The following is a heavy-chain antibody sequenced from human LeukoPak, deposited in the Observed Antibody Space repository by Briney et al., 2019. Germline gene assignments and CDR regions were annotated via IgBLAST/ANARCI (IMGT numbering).Heavy chain of an antibody. CDR1: GFTFSSYG. D-gene: IGHD3-22*01. J-gene: IGHJ3*02. CDR2: IWYDGSNK. Sequence: PGGSLRLSCAASGFTFSSYGMHWVRQAPGKGLEWVAVIWYDGSNKYYADSVKGRFTISRDNSKNTLYLQMNSLRAEDTAVYYCARGGIVVVMHAFDIWGQGTMVTVSS. V-gene: IGHV3-33*01. CDR3: ARGGIVVVMHAFDI.